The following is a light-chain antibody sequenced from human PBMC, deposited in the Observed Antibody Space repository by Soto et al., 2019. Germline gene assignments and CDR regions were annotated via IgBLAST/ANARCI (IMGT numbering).Light chain of an antibody. CDR3: QQYNNWPLT. J-gene: IGKJ4*01. CDR1: QSINST. Sequence: EIVMTQSPATLSVSPGERVTLSCRASQSINSTLAWYQRKPGQAPRLLISGASTRATGIPARFSGSGSGTESTLTISSLQSEDFAVYYCQQYNNWPLTFGGGTKVEIK. V-gene: IGKV3-15*01. CDR2: GAS.